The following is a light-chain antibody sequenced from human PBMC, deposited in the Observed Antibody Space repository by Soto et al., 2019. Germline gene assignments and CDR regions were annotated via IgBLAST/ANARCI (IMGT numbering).Light chain of an antibody. Sequence: EIVLTQSPATLSLSPGERATLSCRANQSVSSDLAWSQQKPGQAPRLLIYDASNRATGIPARFSGSGSGTDFALTISRLVPEDFAVYFCQQRSQWLPTFGGGTKVLIK. CDR1: QSVSSD. CDR2: DAS. V-gene: IGKV3-11*01. J-gene: IGKJ4*01. CDR3: QQRSQWLPT.